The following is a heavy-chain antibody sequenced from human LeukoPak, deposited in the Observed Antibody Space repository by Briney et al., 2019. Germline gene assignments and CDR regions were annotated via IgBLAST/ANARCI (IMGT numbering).Heavy chain of an antibody. CDR3: ARPYYYDSSGYYYAFDY. J-gene: IGHJ4*02. V-gene: IGHV3-30-3*01. CDR1: GYTFSNYA. D-gene: IGHD3-22*01. CDR2: ISSDGTSE. Sequence: GGSLRLSCAASGYTFSNYAIHWVRQTPGKGLEWVAVISSDGTSEYYADSVKGRFTISRDNSNNTLYLQMNSLRAEDTAVYYCARPYYYDSSGYYYAFDYWGQGTLVTVSS.